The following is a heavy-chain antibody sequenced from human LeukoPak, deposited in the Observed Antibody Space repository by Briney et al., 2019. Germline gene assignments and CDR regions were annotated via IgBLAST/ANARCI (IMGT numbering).Heavy chain of an antibody. CDR1: GFTFSSYS. V-gene: IGHV3-21*01. CDR2: ISSSRSYI. CDR3: ARFIAAPYYFDY. D-gene: IGHD6-13*01. Sequence: GGALRLSCAASGFTFSSYSMNWGRQAPGKGLEGVSFISSSRSYIYYADSAKGRFTISRDNAKNSLYLQMNRLRAEDTAVYYCARFIAAPYYFDYWGRGTLVTVSS. J-gene: IGHJ4*02.